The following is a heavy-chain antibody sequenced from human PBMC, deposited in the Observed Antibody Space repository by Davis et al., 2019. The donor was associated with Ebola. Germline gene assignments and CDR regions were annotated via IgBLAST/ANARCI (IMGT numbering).Heavy chain of an antibody. CDR3: ARVDRSAALYYYYMDV. CDR1: GFTFSSYG. Sequence: GESLKISCAASGFTFSSYGMHWVRQAPGKGLEWVAVIWYDGSNKYYADSVKGRFTISRDNSKNTLYLQMNSLRAEDTAVYYCARVDRSAALYYYYMDVWGKGTTVTVSS. CDR2: IWYDGSNK. J-gene: IGHJ6*03. D-gene: IGHD2-15*01. V-gene: IGHV3-33*01.